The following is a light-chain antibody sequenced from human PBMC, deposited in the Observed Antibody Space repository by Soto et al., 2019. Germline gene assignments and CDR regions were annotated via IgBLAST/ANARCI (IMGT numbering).Light chain of an antibody. CDR2: DVG. Sequence: QSALTQPASVSGSPGQSITISCSGTSSDVGGYNYVSWYQQHPGKAPKLMIYDVGNRPLGVSNRFSGSKSGNTASLTISGLQAEDEADYYCSSYTSSTTLAFGGGTKLTVL. CDR1: SSDVGGYNY. CDR3: SSYTSSTTLA. J-gene: IGLJ2*01. V-gene: IGLV2-14*01.